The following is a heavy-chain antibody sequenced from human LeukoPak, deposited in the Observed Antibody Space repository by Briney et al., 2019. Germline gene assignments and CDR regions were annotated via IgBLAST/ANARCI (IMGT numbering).Heavy chain of an antibody. D-gene: IGHD1-1*01. CDR3: AKAETMTQRGYFDY. J-gene: IGHJ4*02. CDR1: GFIFSNYG. Sequence: PGGSLRLSCAASGFIFSNYGMHWVRQAPGKGLEWVAVISYDGSNKYYADSVKGRFTISRDSSKNTLYLQMNSLRAEDTAVYYCAKAETMTQRGYFDYWGQGTLVTVSS. CDR2: ISYDGSNK. V-gene: IGHV3-30*18.